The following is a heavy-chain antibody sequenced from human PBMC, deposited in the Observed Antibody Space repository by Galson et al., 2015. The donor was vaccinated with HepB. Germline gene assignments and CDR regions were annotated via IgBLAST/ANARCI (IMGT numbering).Heavy chain of an antibody. CDR1: GFTFSSYS. CDR3: ARVCGGDCYWGGSDY. J-gene: IGHJ4*02. Sequence: SLRLSCAASGFTFSSYSMNWVRQAPGKGLEWVSSISSSSSYIYYADSAKGRFTISRDNAKNSLYLQMNSLRAEDTAVYYCARVCGGDCYWGGSDYWGQGTLVTVSS. V-gene: IGHV3-21*01. D-gene: IGHD2-21*01. CDR2: ISSSSSYI.